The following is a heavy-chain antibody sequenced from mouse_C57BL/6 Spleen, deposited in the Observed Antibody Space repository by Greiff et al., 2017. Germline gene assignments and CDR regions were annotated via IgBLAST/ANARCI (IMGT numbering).Heavy chain of an antibody. J-gene: IGHJ1*03. CDR2: FDPEDGET. CDR1: GFNIKDYY. Sequence: VQLKESGAELVKPGASVKLSCTASGFNIKDYYMHWVKQRTEQGLEWIGRFDPEDGETKYAPKFQGKATITADTSSNTAYLQLSSLTSEDTAVYYCARWAYYDYDDWYFDVWGTGTTVTVSS. D-gene: IGHD2-4*01. CDR3: ARWAYYDYDDWYFDV. V-gene: IGHV14-2*01.